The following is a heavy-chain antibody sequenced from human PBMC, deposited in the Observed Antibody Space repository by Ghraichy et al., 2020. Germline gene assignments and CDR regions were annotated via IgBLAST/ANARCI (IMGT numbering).Heavy chain of an antibody. CDR1: GFTFSSYS. CDR2: ISSSSSYI. CDR3: ARDYFLGYSSGWRFDY. V-gene: IGHV3-21*01. Sequence: GGSLRLSCAASGFTFSSYSMNWVRQAPGKGLEWVSSISSSSSYIYYADSVKGRFTISRDNAKNSLYLQMNSLRAEDTAVYYCARDYFLGYSSGWRFDYWGQGTLVTVSS. J-gene: IGHJ4*02. D-gene: IGHD6-19*01.